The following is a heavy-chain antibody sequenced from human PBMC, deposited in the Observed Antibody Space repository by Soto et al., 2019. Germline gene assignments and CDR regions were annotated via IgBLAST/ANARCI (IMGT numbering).Heavy chain of an antibody. CDR1: DGSISTDNW. Sequence: PSETLSLTCAVSDGSISTDNWWTWVRQPPGKGLEWIGEIYHSGSTSYNPSIKSRVTMSVDKSKKQFSLKLTSVTAADTAVYYCARDPAPWGQGTLVTVSS. V-gene: IGHV4-4*02. J-gene: IGHJ5*02. CDR3: ARDPAP. CDR2: IYHSGST.